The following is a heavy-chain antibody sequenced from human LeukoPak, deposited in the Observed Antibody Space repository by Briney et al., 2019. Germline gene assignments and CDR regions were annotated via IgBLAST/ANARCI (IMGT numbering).Heavy chain of an antibody. J-gene: IGHJ4*02. CDR1: GESFKDYY. V-gene: IGHV4-34*01. CDR3: ARSGTYQHSSSYDY. CDR2: INHSGSS. D-gene: IGHD6-13*01. Sequence: SETLSLTCAVYGESFKDYYWNWIRQPPGKGLEQIGKINHSGSSNYNPSLKSRVTISVDTSKNQFSLKLSSVTAADTAVYYCARSGTYQHSSSYDYWGQGTLVTVSS.